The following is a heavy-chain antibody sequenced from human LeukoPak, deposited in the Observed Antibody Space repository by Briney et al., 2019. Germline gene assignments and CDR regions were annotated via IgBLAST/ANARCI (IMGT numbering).Heavy chain of an antibody. D-gene: IGHD3-22*01. CDR3: AREGYDSRGYPRLLDY. V-gene: IGHV3-30*03. Sequence: PGGSLRLSCAASGFTFSSYGMHWVRQAPGKGLEWAAVISYDGSKKYYADSVKGRFTISRHISKNTVYLQMNSLRAEDTAVYYCAREGYDSRGYPRLLDYWGQGTLVTVSS. CDR1: GFTFSSYG. CDR2: ISYDGSKK. J-gene: IGHJ4*02.